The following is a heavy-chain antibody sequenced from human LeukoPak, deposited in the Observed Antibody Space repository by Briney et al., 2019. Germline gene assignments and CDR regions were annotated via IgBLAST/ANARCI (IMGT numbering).Heavy chain of an antibody. CDR3: VRDHPITMIVAPSVY. V-gene: IGHV1-18*01. CDR1: GYTFTSYG. Sequence: ASVKVSCKASGYTFTSYGISWVRQAPGQGLEWMGWISAYNGNTNYAQKLQGRVTMTTDTSTSTAYMELRSLRSDDTAVYYCVRDHPITMIVAPSVYWGQGTLVTVSS. CDR2: ISAYNGNT. J-gene: IGHJ4*02. D-gene: IGHD3-22*01.